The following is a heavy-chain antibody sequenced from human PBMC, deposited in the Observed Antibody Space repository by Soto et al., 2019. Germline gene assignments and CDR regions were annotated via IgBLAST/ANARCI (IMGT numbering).Heavy chain of an antibody. J-gene: IGHJ4*02. CDR3: ARDSAYYYGSGSYHSFDY. CDR1: GGSISSYY. CDR2: IYYSGST. V-gene: IGHV4-59*01. Sequence: SETLSLTCTVSGGSISSYYWSWIRQPPGKGLEWIGYIYYSGSTNYNPSLKSRVTISVDTSKNQFSLKLSSVTAADTAVYYCARDSAYYYGSGSYHSFDYWGQGTLVTVSS. D-gene: IGHD3-10*01.